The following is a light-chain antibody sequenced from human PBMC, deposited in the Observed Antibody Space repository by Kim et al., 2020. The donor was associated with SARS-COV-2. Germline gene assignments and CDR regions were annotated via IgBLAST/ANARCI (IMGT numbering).Light chain of an antibody. CDR1: SPNIGSNP. CDR2: TNN. Sequence: QSVLTQPPSASATPGQRVTIPGSGTSPNIGSNPVNWYQQFPGTPPKLPFYTNNQWPSGVPDRSSGPKSGPSASLAISGLQSEDGADYYCAAWDDSLNGVVFGGGNKVTLL. CDR3: AAWDDSLNGVV. J-gene: IGLJ2*01. V-gene: IGLV1-44*01.